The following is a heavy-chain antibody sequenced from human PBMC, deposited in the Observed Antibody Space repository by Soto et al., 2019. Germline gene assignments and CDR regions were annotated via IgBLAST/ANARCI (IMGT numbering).Heavy chain of an antibody. Sequence: GGSLRLSCTTSGFTFSSFGMHWVRQAPGKGLEWVALISYDGGNKNYADSVKGRFTISRDNSRGTLYLQLNSLRLEDTAVYFCAKVARPYYDVWSGPWGQGTLVTVSS. CDR1: GFTFSSFG. CDR3: AKVARPYYDVWSGP. D-gene: IGHD3-3*01. J-gene: IGHJ5*02. V-gene: IGHV3-30*18. CDR2: ISYDGGNK.